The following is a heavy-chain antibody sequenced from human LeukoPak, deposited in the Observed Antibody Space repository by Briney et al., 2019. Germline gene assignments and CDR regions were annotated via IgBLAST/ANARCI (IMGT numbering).Heavy chain of an antibody. V-gene: IGHV3-30*02. J-gene: IGHJ3*02. CDR3: AKVRGQLLHYDAFDI. CDR2: IRYDVSNT. CDR1: GFTFSTYG. D-gene: IGHD2-2*01. Sequence: AGGSLRLSCAASGFTFSTYGMHWVRQAPGKGLEWVAFIRYDVSNTYYADSVKGRFTISRDISKNTLYLQMNNLRPEDTAVYYCAKVRGQLLHYDAFDIWGQGTMVTVSS.